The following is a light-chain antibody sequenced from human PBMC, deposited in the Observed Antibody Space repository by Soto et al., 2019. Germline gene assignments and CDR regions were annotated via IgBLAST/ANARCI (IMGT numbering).Light chain of an antibody. CDR3: SSYTSSSTLYV. Sequence: QSALTQPASVSGSPGQSITISCTGTSSDVGGYNYVSWYQQHPGKAPKLMIYDVSNRPSGVSNPFSGSKSGNTASLTISGLQAEDEADYYCSSYTSSSTLYVFGTGTKLTVI. CDR1: SSDVGGYNY. CDR2: DVS. V-gene: IGLV2-14*01. J-gene: IGLJ1*01.